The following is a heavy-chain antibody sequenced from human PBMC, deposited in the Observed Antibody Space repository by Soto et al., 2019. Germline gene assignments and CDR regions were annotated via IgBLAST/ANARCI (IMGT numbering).Heavy chain of an antibody. V-gene: IGHV1-8*01. CDR2: MHPNSGNT. Sequence: QVQLVQSGAEVKKPGASVKVSCKASGDTFTNYDIKWVRQATGQGLEWMGWMHPNSGNTGHAPKSQGRVTMTRNTYISTAYMELSSLRSEDTAVYYCASGRNGMDVWGHGTTVTVSS. CDR3: ASGRNGMDV. J-gene: IGHJ6*02. CDR1: GDTFTNYD.